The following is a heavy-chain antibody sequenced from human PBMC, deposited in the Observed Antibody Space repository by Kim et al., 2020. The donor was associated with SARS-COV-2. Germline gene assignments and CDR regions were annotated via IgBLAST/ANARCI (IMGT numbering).Heavy chain of an antibody. D-gene: IGHD6-19*01. V-gene: IGHV3-9*01. Sequence: GGSLRLSCTASGFNFDDYAMHWVRQAPGKGLEWVSGITWNSGSIVYADSVKGRFTISRDNAKDSLYLQMNSLRAEDTALYYCAKTRGSTSVWSLGYFDSWGQGPLVPVPS. CDR3: AKTRGSTSVWSLGYFDS. CDR1: GFNFDDYA. J-gene: IGHJ4*02. CDR2: ITWNSGSI.